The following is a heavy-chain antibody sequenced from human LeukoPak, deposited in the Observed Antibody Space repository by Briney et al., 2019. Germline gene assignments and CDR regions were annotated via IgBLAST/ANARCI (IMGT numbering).Heavy chain of an antibody. Sequence: GGSLRLSCAASGFTFSNYAMSWVRQAPGKGLEWVSAFSGSGGSTYYADSVKGRFTISRDNSKNTLYLQMNSLRAEDTAVYYCAKDVGYCSSTTCYKPFGYWGQGVLVTVSS. V-gene: IGHV3-23*01. CDR3: AKDVGYCSSTTCYKPFGY. J-gene: IGHJ4*02. CDR2: FSGSGGST. CDR1: GFTFSNYA. D-gene: IGHD2-2*02.